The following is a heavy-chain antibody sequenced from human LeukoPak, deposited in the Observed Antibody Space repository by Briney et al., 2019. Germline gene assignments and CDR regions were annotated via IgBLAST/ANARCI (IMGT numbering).Heavy chain of an antibody. D-gene: IGHD3-10*01. CDR2: IKSDDDTT. J-gene: IGHJ4*02. CDR3: AGGLFSPSGDY. CDR1: GFTFSSYA. Sequence: GGSLRLSCAASGFTFSSYAMSWVRQAPGKGLVWVSLIKSDDDTTTYADSVKGRFTISRDSAKNTLYLQMNSLRAEDTAVYYCAGGLFSPSGDYWGQGILVTV. V-gene: IGHV3-74*01.